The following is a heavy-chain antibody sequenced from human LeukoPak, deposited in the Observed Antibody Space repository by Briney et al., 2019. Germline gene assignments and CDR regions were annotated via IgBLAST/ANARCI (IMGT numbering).Heavy chain of an antibody. D-gene: IGHD2-8*01. V-gene: IGHV3-33*01. J-gene: IGHJ4*02. Sequence: GGSLRLSCAASGFTFSSYGMHWVRQAPGKGLEWVAVIWYDGSNKYYADSVKGRFTISRDNSKNTLYLQMNSLRAEDTAVYYCTRELSMVYALDYWGQGTLVTVSS. CDR2: IWYDGSNK. CDR1: GFTFSSYG. CDR3: TRELSMVYALDY.